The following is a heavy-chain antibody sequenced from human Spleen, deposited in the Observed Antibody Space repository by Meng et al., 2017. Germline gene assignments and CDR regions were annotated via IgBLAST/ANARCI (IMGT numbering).Heavy chain of an antibody. CDR3: ARDDSSGYYSY. V-gene: IGHV4-61*01. CDR2: IYYSGST. Sequence: QVHLQASGPGLVRPSETLSLTCTVSGGSVSSGSYYWSWIRQPPGKGLEWIGYIYYSGSTNYNPSLKSRVTISVDTSKNQFSLKLSSVTAADTAVYYCARDDSSGYYSYWGQGTLVTVSS. CDR1: GGSVSSGSYY. D-gene: IGHD3-22*01. J-gene: IGHJ4*02.